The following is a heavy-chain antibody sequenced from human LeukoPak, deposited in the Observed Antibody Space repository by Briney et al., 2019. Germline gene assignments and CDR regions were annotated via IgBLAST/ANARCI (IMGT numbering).Heavy chain of an antibody. Sequence: ASVKVSCKASGYTFTSYGISWVRQAPGQGLEWMGWISAYNGNTNYAQKLQGRVTMTTDTSTSTAYMELRSLRSDDTAVYYCARDQQGEDIVVVPAAENWFDPWGQGTLVIVSS. J-gene: IGHJ5*02. CDR2: ISAYNGNT. D-gene: IGHD2-2*01. CDR1: GYTFTSYG. CDR3: ARDQQGEDIVVVPAAENWFDP. V-gene: IGHV1-18*01.